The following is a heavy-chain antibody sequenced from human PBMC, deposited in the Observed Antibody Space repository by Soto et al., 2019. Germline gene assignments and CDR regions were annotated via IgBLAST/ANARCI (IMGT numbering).Heavy chain of an antibody. V-gene: IGHV1-18*01. Sequence: ASVKVSCKASGYTSTSYGISWVRQAPGQGLEWMGWISAYNGNTNYAQKLQGRVTMTTDTSTSTAYMEPRSLRSDDTAVYYCARDQGYDFWSGYEVLNYYYYYGMDVWAQGTTVTVSS. D-gene: IGHD3-3*01. J-gene: IGHJ6*02. CDR3: ARDQGYDFWSGYEVLNYYYYYGMDV. CDR2: ISAYNGNT. CDR1: GYTSTSYG.